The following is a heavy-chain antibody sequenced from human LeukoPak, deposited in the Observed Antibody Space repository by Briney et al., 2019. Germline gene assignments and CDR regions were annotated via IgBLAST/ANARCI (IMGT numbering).Heavy chain of an antibody. CDR1: GGSISSSSYY. CDR3: AGPLIAPAVIWYFDL. CDR2: IYYSGST. J-gene: IGHJ2*01. Sequence: SETLSLTCTVSGGSISSSSYYWGWIRQPPGKGLEWIGSIYYSGSTYYNPSLKSRVTISVDASKNQFSLKLSSVTAAGPAVYYCAGPLIAPAVIWYFDLWARGPLFTVSS. D-gene: IGHD6-25*01. V-gene: IGHV4-39*07.